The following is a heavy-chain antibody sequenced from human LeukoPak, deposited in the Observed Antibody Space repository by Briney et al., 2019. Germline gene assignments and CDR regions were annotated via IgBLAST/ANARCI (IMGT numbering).Heavy chain of an antibody. D-gene: IGHD5-12*01. V-gene: IGHV3-53*01. CDR3: AREVGSDYDYYYYGIDV. CDR1: GFTVSSNY. J-gene: IGHJ6*02. CDR2: IYSGGST. Sequence: GGSLRLSCAASGFTVSSNYMSWVRQAPGKGLEWVSVIYSGGSTYYAPSVEGRFTISRDNSKNTLYLQMNSLRAEDTAVYYCAREVGSDYDYYYYGIDVSGQGATVTVS.